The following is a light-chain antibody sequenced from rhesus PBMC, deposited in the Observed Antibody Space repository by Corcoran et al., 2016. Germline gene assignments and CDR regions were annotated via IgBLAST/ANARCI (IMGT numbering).Light chain of an antibody. V-gene: IGKV3-24*04. CDR3: QQSSNLWT. CDR2: GAS. J-gene: IGKJ1*01. CDR1: QSVGSY. Sequence: ETVVTQSLATLSLSPGERATLSCRASQSVGSYLAWYQQKPGPAPRLPIYGASSRATGIPDRFSGGGSVTDFTLTISSLEPEDVGVYYCQQSSNLWTFGQGTKVEIK.